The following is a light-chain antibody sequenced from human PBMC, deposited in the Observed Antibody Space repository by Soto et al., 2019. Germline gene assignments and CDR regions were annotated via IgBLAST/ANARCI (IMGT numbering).Light chain of an antibody. CDR1: SSDVGGYNY. J-gene: IGLJ3*02. CDR3: SSYTTISTLEV. Sequence: QSVLTQPASVSGSPGQSITISCTGTSSDVGGYNYVSWYQQHPGKAPKLMIYEVSNRPSGVYNRFSGSKSGNTASLTISGLQAEDEADYYCSSYTTISTLEVFGGGTKVTVL. CDR2: EVS. V-gene: IGLV2-14*01.